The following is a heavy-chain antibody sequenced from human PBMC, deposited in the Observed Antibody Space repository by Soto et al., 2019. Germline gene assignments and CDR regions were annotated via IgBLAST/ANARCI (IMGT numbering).Heavy chain of an antibody. Sequence: ASGKVYCKAVGYTFTSYAMRWVRQDPGEGLEWMGWISADSVNTKSAQKFQDRLTMTTDTSTSTAYMELGSLRSDDTAIYYCAREYCTSESCYGSDYWGQGTLVTVSS. CDR3: AREYCTSESCYGSDY. D-gene: IGHD2-8*01. J-gene: IGHJ4*02. CDR1: GYTFTSYA. V-gene: IGHV1-18*01. CDR2: ISADSVNT.